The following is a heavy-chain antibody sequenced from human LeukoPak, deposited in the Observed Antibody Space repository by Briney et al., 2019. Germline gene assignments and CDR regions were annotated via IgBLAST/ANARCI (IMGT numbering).Heavy chain of an antibody. CDR2: ISAYNGNT. Sequence: ASVKVSCKASGYTFTSYGIGWVRQAPGQGLEWMGWISAYNGNTNYAQKLQGRVTMTTDTSTSTAYVELRSLRSDDTAVYYCAPAPTGTSSFDDWGQGTLVTVSS. V-gene: IGHV1-18*01. CDR3: APAPTGTSSFDD. D-gene: IGHD1-1*01. CDR1: GYTFTSYG. J-gene: IGHJ4*02.